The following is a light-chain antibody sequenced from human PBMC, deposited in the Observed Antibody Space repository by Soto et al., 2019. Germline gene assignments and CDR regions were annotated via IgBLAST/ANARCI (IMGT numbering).Light chain of an antibody. Sequence: EMVMTQSPATLSVSPGERATLSCRASQSVSSNLAWYQQKPDQAPRLLIYGASTRATGIPARFSGSGSGAEFTLTISGLQSEDFAVYYCQQYNKWPYTFGQGTNLEIK. V-gene: IGKV3-15*01. CDR3: QQYNKWPYT. J-gene: IGKJ2*01. CDR2: GAS. CDR1: QSVSSN.